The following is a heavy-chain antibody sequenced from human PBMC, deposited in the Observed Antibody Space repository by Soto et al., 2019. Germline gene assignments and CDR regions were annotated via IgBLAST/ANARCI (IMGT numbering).Heavy chain of an antibody. J-gene: IGHJ4*02. D-gene: IGHD2-21*01. CDR3: AKLWGYYFES. CDR1: GFSVNNNY. Sequence: GGSLRLSCAASGFSVNNNYMTWVRQTPGRRPEWVAVIYTRGSTHYADFATGRFTFSRDNSKNTLYLQMNSLRPEDTAVYYCAKLWGYYFESWGPGTLVTVS. V-gene: IGHV3-53*01. CDR2: IYTRGST.